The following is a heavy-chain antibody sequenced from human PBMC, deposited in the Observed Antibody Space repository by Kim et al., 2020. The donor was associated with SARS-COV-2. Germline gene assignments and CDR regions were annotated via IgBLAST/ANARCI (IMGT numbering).Heavy chain of an antibody. CDR2: IWYDGSNK. CDR1: GFTFSSYG. D-gene: IGHD3-3*01. CDR3: ARDPSPFTIFGVADYFDS. J-gene: IGHJ4*02. Sequence: GGSLRLSCAASGFTFSSYGMHWVRQAPGKGLEWVAVIWYDGSNKYYADSVKGRFTISRDNSKNTLYLQMNSLRAEDTAVYYCARDPSPFTIFGVADYFDSWGERTLGTASS. V-gene: IGHV3-33*01.